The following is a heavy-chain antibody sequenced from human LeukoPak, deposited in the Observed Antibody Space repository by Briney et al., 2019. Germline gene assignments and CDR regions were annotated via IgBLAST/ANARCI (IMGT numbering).Heavy chain of an antibody. D-gene: IGHD3-10*01. CDR2: INHSGST. J-gene: IGHJ4*02. CDR1: GGSFSGYY. V-gene: IGHV4-34*01. Sequence: SETLSLTCAVYGGSFSGYYWSWIRQPPGKGLEWIGEINHSGSTNYNPSLKSRVTISVDTSKNQFSLKLSSVTAADTAVYYCARHNPYGSGSYLFDYWGQGTLVTVSS. CDR3: ARHNPYGSGSYLFDY.